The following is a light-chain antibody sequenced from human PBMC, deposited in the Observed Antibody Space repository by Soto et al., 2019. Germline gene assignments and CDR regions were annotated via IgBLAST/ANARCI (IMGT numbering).Light chain of an antibody. V-gene: IGKV1-33*01. Sequence: DIQLTRPPSSLSASVGETVTIICQRSRGINSYLNWYQQKPGKAPKLLIHDTSKLQTGVPSRFSGSRSGTDFTLTISSLQPEDLATYHCQQYDNLPFTFGGGTKV. CDR3: QQYDNLPFT. CDR1: RGINSY. J-gene: IGKJ4*01. CDR2: DTS.